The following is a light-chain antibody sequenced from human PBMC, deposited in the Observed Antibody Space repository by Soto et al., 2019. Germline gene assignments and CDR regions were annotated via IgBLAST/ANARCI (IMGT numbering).Light chain of an antibody. Sequence: DIQMTQSPSSLSASVGDRVTITCRSSQSISGYLHWYQQRPGQAPKLLIYAASNLQSGVPSRFTGSESGTDFTLTISNLQPEDFATFYCQQTYTFPYPFGQGTKVDI. V-gene: IGKV1-39*01. CDR2: AAS. J-gene: IGKJ2*01. CDR3: QQTYTFPYP. CDR1: QSISGY.